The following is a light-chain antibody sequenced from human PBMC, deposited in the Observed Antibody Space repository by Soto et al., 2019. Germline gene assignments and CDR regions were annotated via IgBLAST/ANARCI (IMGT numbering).Light chain of an antibody. CDR1: QSISSY. CDR3: QQSYSTPRP. J-gene: IGKJ1*01. Sequence: IPVALSAASVSACLQGVDSIXFGASQSISSYLNWYQQKPGKAPKLLIYAASSLQSGVPSRFSGSGSGTDFTLTISSLQPEDFATYYCQQSYSTPRPFGQGTKV. V-gene: IGKV1-39*01. CDR2: AAS.